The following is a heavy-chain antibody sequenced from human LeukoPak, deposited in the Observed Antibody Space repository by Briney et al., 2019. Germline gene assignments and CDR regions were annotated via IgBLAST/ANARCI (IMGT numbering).Heavy chain of an antibody. CDR1: GFTFSGYY. Sequence: GGSLRLSCAASGFTFSGYYMGWIRQAPGKGLEWISYISGSGTNIYYADSVRGRFTISRDNARNSLYLQMNGLRAEDTAVYYCARTGDRGGFDYWGQGTLVTVSS. CDR2: ISGSGTNI. J-gene: IGHJ4*02. CDR3: ARTGDRGGFDY. V-gene: IGHV3-11*01. D-gene: IGHD7-27*01.